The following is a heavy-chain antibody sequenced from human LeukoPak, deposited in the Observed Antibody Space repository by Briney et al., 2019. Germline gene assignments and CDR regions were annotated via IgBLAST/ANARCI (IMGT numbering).Heavy chain of an antibody. CDR1: GCTFSSYA. CDR2: IIPILGIA. Sequence: ASVKVSCKASGCTFSSYAISWVRQAPGQGLEWMGRIIPILGIANYARKFLGRVTITADKSTSTAYVELNSLRSEDTAVYYCASAGLSYEVPGSYGLDVWGQGTTVTVSS. V-gene: IGHV1-69*04. D-gene: IGHD2-2*01. CDR3: ASAGLSYEVPGSYGLDV. J-gene: IGHJ6*02.